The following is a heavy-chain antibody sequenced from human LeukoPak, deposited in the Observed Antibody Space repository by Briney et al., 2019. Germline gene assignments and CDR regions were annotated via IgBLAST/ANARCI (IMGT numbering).Heavy chain of an antibody. J-gene: IGHJ4*02. Sequence: GGSLRLSCAASEFSVGSNYMTWVRQAPGKGLEWVSLIYSGGSTYYADSVKGRFTISRDNSKNTLYLQMNSLTAEDTATYFCARDLHWLAFDFWGQGSLVTVSS. CDR1: EFSVGSNY. CDR3: ARDLHWLAFDF. CDR2: IYSGGST. V-gene: IGHV3-66*01. D-gene: IGHD6-19*01.